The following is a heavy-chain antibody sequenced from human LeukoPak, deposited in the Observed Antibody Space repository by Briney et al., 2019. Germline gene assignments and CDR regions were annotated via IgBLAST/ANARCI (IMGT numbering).Heavy chain of an antibody. D-gene: IGHD3-10*01. J-gene: IGHJ6*04. CDR1: GDSVSSDSAA. Sequence: SQTLSLTCAISGDSVSSDSAAWNWIRQSPTRGLEWLGRTYYRSKWYSDYAASVKSRITISPDTSKNQFSLQLNSVTPEDTAVYYCARDREGTGYGSGTYYSYYYYAMDVWGKGTTVTVSS. CDR3: ARDREGTGYGSGTYYSYYYYAMDV. V-gene: IGHV6-1*01. CDR2: TYYRSKWYS.